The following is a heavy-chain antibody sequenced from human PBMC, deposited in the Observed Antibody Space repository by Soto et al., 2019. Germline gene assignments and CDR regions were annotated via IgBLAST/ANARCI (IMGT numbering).Heavy chain of an antibody. J-gene: IGHJ4*02. CDR1: GFSFTNYE. V-gene: IGHV3-48*03. Sequence: GGSLRLSCAVSGFSFTNYEMNWVRQAPGKGLEWIAYIGLSGDTIYYADSVKGRFTISRDHAKNSLELQMNSLRADDTALYYCARESFSASPNFFDYWGRGTQVTVSS. D-gene: IGHD3-16*01. CDR3: ARESFSASPNFFDY. CDR2: IGLSGDTI.